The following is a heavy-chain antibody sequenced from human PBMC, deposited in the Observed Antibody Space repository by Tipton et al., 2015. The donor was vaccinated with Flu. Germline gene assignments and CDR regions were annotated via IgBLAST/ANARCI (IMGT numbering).Heavy chain of an antibody. D-gene: IGHD6-19*01. CDR2: ISGSTGAT. CDR1: GLTFSNYD. V-gene: IGHV3-23*01. J-gene: IGHJ4*02. Sequence: SLRLSCAVSGLTFSNYDMNWVRQAPGKGLEWLSAISGSTGATYYADSVKGRFSISRDNSKNALYLAINSLRTEDTAVYYCAKDGWDTSGWYPFDYWGQGTLVTVSS. CDR3: AKDGWDTSGWYPFDY.